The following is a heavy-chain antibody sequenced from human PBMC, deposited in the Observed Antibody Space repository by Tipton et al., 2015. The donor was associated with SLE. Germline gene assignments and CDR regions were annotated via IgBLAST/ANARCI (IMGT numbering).Heavy chain of an antibody. V-gene: IGHV4-39*01. CDR1: GDSISSSYYY. J-gene: IGHJ2*01. CDR2: IYYSGST. CDR3: ASLGMDYYLDL. D-gene: IGHD1-26*01. Sequence: TLSLTCTVSGDSISSSYYYWGWIRQPPGKGLEWIGHIYYSGSTYYIPSLKSRITISVDTSKNQFSLRLSSATAADTALYYCASLGMDYYLDLWGRGTLVTVSS.